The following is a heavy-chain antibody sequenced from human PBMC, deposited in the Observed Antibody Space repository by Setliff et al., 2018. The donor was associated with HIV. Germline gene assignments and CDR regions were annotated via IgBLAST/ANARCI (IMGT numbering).Heavy chain of an antibody. CDR2: INVGKGDT. CDR3: ARGALLAVFDFDY. V-gene: IGHV1-3*01. Sequence: RASVKVSCKASGYTFTTYSMHWVRQAPGQSLEWMGWINVGKGDTKYSQDLQGRITITRDTSANTAYMELSSLRSDDTAVYFCARGALLAVFDFDYWGHGTLVTVSS. CDR1: GYTFTTYS. J-gene: IGHJ4*01. D-gene: IGHD3-10*01.